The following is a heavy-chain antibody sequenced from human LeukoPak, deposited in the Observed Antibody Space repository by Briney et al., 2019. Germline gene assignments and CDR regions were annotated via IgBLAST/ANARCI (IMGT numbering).Heavy chain of an antibody. CDR3: ARAHAGTFDY. CDR1: GGSIRSSYYY. J-gene: IGHJ4*02. D-gene: IGHD6-13*01. Sequence: SETLSLTCTVSGGSIRSSYYYWGWIRQPPGKGLEWIGSIYDSGSTYYNPSLKSRVTISVDTSKNQFSLKLSSVTAADTAVYFCARAHAGTFDYWGQGTLVTVSS. V-gene: IGHV4-39*07. CDR2: IYDSGST.